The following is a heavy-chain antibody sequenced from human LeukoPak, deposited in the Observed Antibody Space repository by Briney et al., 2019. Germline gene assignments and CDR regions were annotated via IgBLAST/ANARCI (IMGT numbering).Heavy chain of an antibody. J-gene: IGHJ4*02. Sequence: GGSLRLSCAASGFTFSSYAMSWVRQAPGKGLEWVSAISGSGGSTYYADSVKGRFTISRDNSKNTLYLQMKSLRAEDTAVYYCATGETLRYFDWSNHYFDYWGQGTLVTVSS. CDR1: GFTFSSYA. V-gene: IGHV3-23*01. CDR3: ATGETLRYFDWSNHYFDY. CDR2: ISGSGGST. D-gene: IGHD3-9*01.